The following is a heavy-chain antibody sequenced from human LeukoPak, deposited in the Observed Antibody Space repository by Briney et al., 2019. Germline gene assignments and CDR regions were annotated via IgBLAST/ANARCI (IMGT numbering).Heavy chain of an antibody. CDR2: ISGSSDYT. CDR1: GFTFSDYT. V-gene: IGHV3-21*01. J-gene: IGHJ4*02. D-gene: IGHD1-7*01. Sequence: GGSLRLSCAASGFTFSDYTMNWVRQAPGKGLEWVSSISGSSDYTFYADSVKGRFTISRDNAKTSLYLQMNTLRTEDTAVYYCAKDETPRLNWNYDAFDYWGQGTLVTVSS. CDR3: AKDETPRLNWNYDAFDY.